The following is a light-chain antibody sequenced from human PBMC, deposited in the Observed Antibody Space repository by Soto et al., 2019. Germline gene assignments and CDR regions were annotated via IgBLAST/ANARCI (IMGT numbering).Light chain of an antibody. J-gene: IGKJ1*01. V-gene: IGKV3-15*01. CDR2: GAS. Sequence: EIVMTQSPVTLSLSPGDRATLSCRASQSVASNVAWFQQKPGQPPRLLIYGASASATGIPARFSGSGSVTEFTLTISSLQSEDFAAYYCQQYNNWPRTFGQGNKVEIK. CDR3: QQYNNWPRT. CDR1: QSVASN.